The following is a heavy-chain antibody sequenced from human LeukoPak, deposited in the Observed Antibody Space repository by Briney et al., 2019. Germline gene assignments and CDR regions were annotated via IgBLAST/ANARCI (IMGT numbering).Heavy chain of an antibody. Sequence: GGSLRLSCAASGFAFLAYNMHWVRQAPGEGLESVSGISTSGDSTNYANSVKGRFTISRDNSRNTLYLQMDNLRAEDMAVYHCARASYGDYDALDIWGQGTLVTVSS. V-gene: IGHV3-64*01. CDR2: ISTSGDST. CDR1: GFAFLAYN. CDR3: ARASYGDYDALDI. J-gene: IGHJ3*02. D-gene: IGHD4-17*01.